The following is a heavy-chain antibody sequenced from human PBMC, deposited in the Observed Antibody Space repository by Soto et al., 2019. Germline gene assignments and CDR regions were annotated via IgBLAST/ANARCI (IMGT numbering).Heavy chain of an antibody. CDR2: VIPIFGTT. D-gene: IGHD2-15*01. Sequence: QVPLVQSGAEVKKPGSSVKVSCKASGGTFRNYAFSWVRQAPGQGPEWMGEVIPIFGTTPYAQKFQGRVTITADESTNTAYMELSSLRAEDKAVYYCSRRVIPDTGGNHDSFDSWGQGTIVSVSS. CDR3: SRRVIPDTGGNHDSFDS. V-gene: IGHV1-69*01. J-gene: IGHJ3*02. CDR1: GGTFRNYA.